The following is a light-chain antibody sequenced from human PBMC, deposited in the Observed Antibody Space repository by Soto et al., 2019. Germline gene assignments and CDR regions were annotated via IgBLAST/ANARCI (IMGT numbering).Light chain of an antibody. CDR2: RNN. Sequence: QSLLTQPPSASGTPGRRVTISCSGSSSNIGSNYLYWYQHLSGTAPKLLIYRNNQRPSGVPDRFSGSKSGTSASLAISGLRPEDEADYYCAAWDDSLTSYGVGNGTKVTVL. J-gene: IGLJ1*01. CDR1: SSNIGSNY. CDR3: AAWDDSLTSYG. V-gene: IGLV1-47*01.